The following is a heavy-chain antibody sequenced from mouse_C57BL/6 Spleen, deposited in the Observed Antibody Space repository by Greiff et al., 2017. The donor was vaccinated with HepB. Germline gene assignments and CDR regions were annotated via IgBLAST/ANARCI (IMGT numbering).Heavy chain of an antibody. CDR1: GFNIKDYY. CDR2: IDPEDGET. D-gene: IGHD4-1*01. Sequence: EVKLMESGAELVKPGASVKLSCTASGFNIKDYYMHWVKQRTEQGLEWIGRIDPEDGETKYAPKFQGKATITADTSSNTAYLQLSSLTSEDSAVYFCARWEGDYAMDYWGQGTSVTVSS. V-gene: IGHV14-2*01. J-gene: IGHJ4*01. CDR3: ARWEGDYAMDY.